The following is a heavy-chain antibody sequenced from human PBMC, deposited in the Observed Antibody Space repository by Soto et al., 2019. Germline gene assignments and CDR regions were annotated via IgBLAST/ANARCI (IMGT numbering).Heavy chain of an antibody. CDR3: ARGPIVVVPAARYFDY. CDR2: INHSGST. J-gene: IGHJ4*02. Sequence: SETLSLTCAVYGGSFSGYYWSWIRQPPGKGLEWIGEINHSGSTNYNPSLKSRVTISVDTSKNQFSLKLSSVTAADTAVYYCARGPIVVVPAARYFDYWGQGTLVTVS. CDR1: GGSFSGYY. D-gene: IGHD2-2*01. V-gene: IGHV4-34*01.